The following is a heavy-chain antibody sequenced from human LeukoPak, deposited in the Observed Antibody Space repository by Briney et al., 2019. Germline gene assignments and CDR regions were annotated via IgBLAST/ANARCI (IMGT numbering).Heavy chain of an antibody. J-gene: IGHJ5*02. V-gene: IGHV4-34*01. CDR1: GGSFSGYY. Sequence: PSETLSLTCAVYGGSFSGYYWSWIRQPPGKGLEWIGEINHSGSTNYNPSLKSRVTISVDTSKNQFSLKLSSVTAADTAVYYCARGRDYYGSGSYYPTLDPWGQGTLATVSS. CDR2: INHSGST. CDR3: ARGRDYYGSGSYYPTLDP. D-gene: IGHD3-10*01.